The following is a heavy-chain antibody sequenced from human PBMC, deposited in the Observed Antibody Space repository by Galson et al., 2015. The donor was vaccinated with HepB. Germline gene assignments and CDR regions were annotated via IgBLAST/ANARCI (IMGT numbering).Heavy chain of an antibody. D-gene: IGHD6-19*01. CDR1: GFTFSSYS. CDR2: IHSSSTSI. CDR3: ARDLLIGGYSSTGGFDY. J-gene: IGHJ4*02. V-gene: IGHV3-21*01. Sequence: SLRLSCAASGFTFSSYSMNWVRQAPGKGLEWVSSIHSSSTSIYYADSVKGRFTISRDNAKNSLYLQMNSLRAEDTAVYYYARDLLIGGYSSTGGFDYWGQGTLVTVSS.